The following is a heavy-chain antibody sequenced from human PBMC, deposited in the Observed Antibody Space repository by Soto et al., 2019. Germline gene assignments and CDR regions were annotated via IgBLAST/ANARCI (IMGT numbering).Heavy chain of an antibody. CDR3: ARDRGASGSYSFDP. Sequence: SETLSLTCAVSGGSISSSNWWSWVRQPPGKGLEWIGEIYHSGSANYNPSLKSRVTISVDKSKNQFSLKLSSVTAADTAVYYCARDRGASGSYSFDPWGQGTLVTVS. D-gene: IGHD1-26*01. CDR1: GGSISSSNW. CDR2: IYHSGSA. V-gene: IGHV4-4*02. J-gene: IGHJ5*02.